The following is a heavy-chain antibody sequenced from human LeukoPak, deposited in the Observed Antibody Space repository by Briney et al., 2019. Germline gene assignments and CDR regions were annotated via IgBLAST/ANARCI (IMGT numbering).Heavy chain of an antibody. CDR3: ARDRSSWDDAFDL. Sequence: ASVKVSCKASGYTFTGYYIHWVRQAPGQGLEWMGWINPNGGGTNYAQKFQGRVTMTRDTSISTAYMELSWLRSDDTAIYYCARDRSSWDDAFDLWGPGTMVTVSS. V-gene: IGHV1-2*02. CDR1: GYTFTGYY. D-gene: IGHD6-13*01. CDR2: INPNGGGT. J-gene: IGHJ3*01.